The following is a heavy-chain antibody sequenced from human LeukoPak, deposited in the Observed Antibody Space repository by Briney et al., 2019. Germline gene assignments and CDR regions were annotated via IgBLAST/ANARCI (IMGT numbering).Heavy chain of an antibody. J-gene: IGHJ4*02. CDR1: GGSISSSSYY. CDR3: ARGGRVTVVISMTFDY. D-gene: IGHD4-23*01. V-gene: IGHV4-39*07. CDR2: IYHSGST. Sequence: SETLSLTCTVSGGSISSSSYYWGWIRQPPGKGLEWIGTIYHSGSTYYNPSLKSRVTISVDTSKNQFSLKLSSVTAADTAVYYCARGGRVTVVISMTFDYWGQGTLVTVSS.